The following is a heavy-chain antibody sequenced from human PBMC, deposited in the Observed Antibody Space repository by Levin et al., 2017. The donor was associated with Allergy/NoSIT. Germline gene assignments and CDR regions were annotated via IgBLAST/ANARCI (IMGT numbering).Heavy chain of an antibody. J-gene: IGHJ3*02. V-gene: IGHV3-11*01. Sequence: LSLTCAASGFIFKNYYMTRIRQAPGKGLEWVSYISNSGSSTYYADSVKGRFTISRDNAKNSLSLQMNSLRAEDTAVYYCARAHLDGFDIWGQGTMVTVSS. CDR3: ARAHLDGFDI. CDR2: ISNSGSST. D-gene: IGHD3-3*02. CDR1: GFIFKNYY.